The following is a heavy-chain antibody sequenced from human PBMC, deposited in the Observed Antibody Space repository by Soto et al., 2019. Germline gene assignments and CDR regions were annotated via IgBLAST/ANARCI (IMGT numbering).Heavy chain of an antibody. V-gene: IGHV1-69*06. J-gene: IGHJ5*02. Sequence: QVQLVQSGAEVKKPGSSVKVSCKASGGTFSSYAISWVRQAPGQGLEWMGGIIPIFGTANYAQKFQGRGTSTADKSTSTAYMELSSLRAEDTAVYYCAVVRPDYYGSGSLGWFDPWGQGTLVTVSS. CDR1: GGTFSSYA. D-gene: IGHD3-10*01. CDR2: IIPIFGTA. CDR3: AVVRPDYYGSGSLGWFDP.